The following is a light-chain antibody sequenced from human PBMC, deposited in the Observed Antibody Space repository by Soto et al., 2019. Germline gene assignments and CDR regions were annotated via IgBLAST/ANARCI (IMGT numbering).Light chain of an antibody. CDR2: VAA. V-gene: IGKV1-6*01. J-gene: IGKJ2*01. CDR3: LQDYSYPYT. Sequence: AIQMTQSPSSLSASVGDRVTITCRASQGIKNDVAWYQQKPGKAHKPLIHVAATLQGGVTTRFSGSGSGTDFTLNIRSLQPEDLETSYCLQDYSYPYTFGQGTKLDIK. CDR1: QGIKND.